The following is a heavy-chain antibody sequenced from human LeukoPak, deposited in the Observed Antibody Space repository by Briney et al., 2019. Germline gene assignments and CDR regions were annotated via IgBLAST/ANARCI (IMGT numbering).Heavy chain of an antibody. Sequence: GSLRLSCAASGFTFSSYAMTGVRQAPGKGLEWVSVISGSGGRTYYADSVKGRFTISRDNSKNTLYLQMSSLRAEDTAVYYCAKDRGGGNLDFDYWGQGTLVTVSS. CDR1: GFTFSSYA. V-gene: IGHV3-23*01. CDR3: AKDRGGGNLDFDY. CDR2: ISGSGGRT. J-gene: IGHJ4*02. D-gene: IGHD4-23*01.